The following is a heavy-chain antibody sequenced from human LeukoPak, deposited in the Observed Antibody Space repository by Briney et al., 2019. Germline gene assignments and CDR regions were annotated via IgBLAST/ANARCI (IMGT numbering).Heavy chain of an antibody. CDR1: GFTFSSYA. CDR2: ISGSGGST. Sequence: QSGGSLRLSCAASGFTFSSYAMSWVRQAPGKGLEWVSAISGSGGSTYYADSVKGRFTISRDNSKNTLYLQMNSLRAEDTAVYYCAKGSCTGGVCYGSEAFDIWGQGTMVTVSS. CDR3: AKGSCTGGVCYGSEAFDI. J-gene: IGHJ3*02. D-gene: IGHD2-8*02. V-gene: IGHV3-23*01.